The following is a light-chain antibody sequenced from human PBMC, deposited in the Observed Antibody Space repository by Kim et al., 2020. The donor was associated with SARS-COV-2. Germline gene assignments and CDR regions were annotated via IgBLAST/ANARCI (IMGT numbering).Light chain of an antibody. Sequence: SYELTQTPSVSVAPGKTARITCGGDNIGSRSVQWYQQKPGQAPVLVIYYDSDRPSGIPERFSGSNSGNTATLTISRVEAGDEADYYCQVWDSSSDHRVFGGGTQLTVL. CDR3: QVWDSSSDHRV. J-gene: IGLJ3*02. V-gene: IGLV3-21*04. CDR2: YDS. CDR1: NIGSRS.